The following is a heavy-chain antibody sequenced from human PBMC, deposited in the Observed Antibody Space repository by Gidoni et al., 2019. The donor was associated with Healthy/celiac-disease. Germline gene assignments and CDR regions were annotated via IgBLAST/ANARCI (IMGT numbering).Heavy chain of an antibody. J-gene: IGHJ4*02. D-gene: IGHD4-17*01. Sequence: EVQLLESGGGLVQPGGSLRLYCAASGFTFSSYAMSWVRQAPGKGLEWVSASSGSGGSTYYADSVKGRFTISRDNSKNTLYLQMNSLRAEDTAVYYCAKVDHDYASGWVGYWGQGTLVTVSS. CDR2: SSGSGGST. V-gene: IGHV3-23*01. CDR3: AKVDHDYASGWVGY. CDR1: GFTFSSYA.